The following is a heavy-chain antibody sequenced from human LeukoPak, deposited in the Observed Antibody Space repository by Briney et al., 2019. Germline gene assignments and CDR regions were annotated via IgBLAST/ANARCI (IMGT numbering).Heavy chain of an antibody. Sequence: GGSLRLSCAASGFTFSSYGMHWVRQAPGKGLEGVAFIRYDGSNKYYADSVKGRFTISRDNSKNTLYLQMNSPRAEDTAVYYCAKVRSGWFFDYWGQGTLVTVSS. CDR2: IRYDGSNK. CDR1: GFTFSSYG. J-gene: IGHJ4*02. V-gene: IGHV3-30*02. D-gene: IGHD6-19*01. CDR3: AKVRSGWFFDY.